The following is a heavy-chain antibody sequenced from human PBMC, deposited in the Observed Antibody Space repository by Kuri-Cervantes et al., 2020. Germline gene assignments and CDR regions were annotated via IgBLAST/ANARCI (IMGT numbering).Heavy chain of an antibody. CDR2: ISYDGSNK. J-gene: IGHJ4*02. Sequence: GGSLRLSCAASGFTFSSYGMHWVRQAPGKGPEWVAVISYDGSNKYYADSVKGRFTISRDNSKNTLYLQMNSLRDEDTAIYYCAKGERQWLDSYFDSWGQGTLVTVSS. CDR1: GFTFSSYG. CDR3: AKGERQWLDSYFDS. D-gene: IGHD6-19*01. V-gene: IGHV3-30*18.